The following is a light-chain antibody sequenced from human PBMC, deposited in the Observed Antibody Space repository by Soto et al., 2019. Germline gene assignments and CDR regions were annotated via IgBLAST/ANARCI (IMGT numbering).Light chain of an antibody. CDR2: AAS. CDR1: QSILTY. V-gene: IGKV1-39*01. CDR3: QQSSSSPRT. J-gene: IGKJ1*01. Sequence: DIQMTQSPSSLSASVGDKVTITCRASQSILTYSNWYQQKPGKAPKVLIYAASSLQSGVPSRFSGSGSGTDFTLTISSLQPEDFATYYCQQSSSSPRTFGQGTKVDIK.